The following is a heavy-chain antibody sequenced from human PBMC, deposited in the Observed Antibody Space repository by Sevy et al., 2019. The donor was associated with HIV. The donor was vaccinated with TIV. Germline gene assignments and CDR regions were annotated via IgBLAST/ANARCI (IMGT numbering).Heavy chain of an antibody. Sequence: SQTLSLTCAISGDSVSTNSDAWSWIRLSPSRGLEWLGRTYYRSKWYNDYAVSVKSRITIIADTSKNQFSLQLKSVTPEDTAIYYCARDRYYDSSHRRFDYWGQGTLVTVSS. CDR3: ARDRYYDSSHRRFDY. J-gene: IGHJ4*02. CDR1: GDSVSTNSDA. CDR2: TYYRSKWYN. D-gene: IGHD3-22*01. V-gene: IGHV6-1*01.